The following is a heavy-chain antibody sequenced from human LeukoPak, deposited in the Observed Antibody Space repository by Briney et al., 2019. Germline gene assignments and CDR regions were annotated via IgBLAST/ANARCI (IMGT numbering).Heavy chain of an antibody. CDR2: INPSGGST. CDR3: ARDPESAAAGTLFDY. D-gene: IGHD6-13*01. CDR1: GYTFTSYY. J-gene: IGHJ4*02. V-gene: IGHV1-46*01. Sequence: ASVKVSCKASGYTFTSYYMHWVRQAPGQGLEWMGIINPSGGSTSYAQKFQGRVTMTRDTSTSTVYMELSSLRSEDTAVYYCARDPESAAAGTLFDYWGQGTLVTVSS.